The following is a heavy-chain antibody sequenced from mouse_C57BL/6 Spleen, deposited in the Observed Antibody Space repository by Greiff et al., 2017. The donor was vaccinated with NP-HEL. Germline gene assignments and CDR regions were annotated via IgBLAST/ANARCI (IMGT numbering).Heavy chain of an antibody. CDR1: GYTFTSYW. Sequence: QVQLQQPGAELVRPGSSVKLSCKASGYTFTSYWMDWVKQRPGQGLEWIGNIYPSDSETHYNQKFKDKATLTVDKSSSTAYMQLSSLTSEDSAVYYCAREGLTGYFDYWGKGTTLTVSS. CDR3: AREGLTGYFDY. J-gene: IGHJ2*01. D-gene: IGHD4-1*01. V-gene: IGHV1-61*01. CDR2: IYPSDSET.